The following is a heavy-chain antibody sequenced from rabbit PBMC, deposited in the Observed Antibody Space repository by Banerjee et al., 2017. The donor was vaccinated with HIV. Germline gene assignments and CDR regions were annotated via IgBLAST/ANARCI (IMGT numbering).Heavy chain of an antibody. D-gene: IGHD7-1*01. Sequence: QERLVESGGGLVKPEGSLKLSCTASGFSFRNSYYMCWVRQAPGKGLECIACIYGDSSGSTWYASWAKGRFTISKTSSTTVTLQMTSLTVADTATYFCARDTGTSFSSYGMDLWGQGTLVTVS. CDR2: IYGDSSGST. V-gene: IGHV1S45*01. CDR1: GFSFRNSYY. CDR3: ARDTGTSFSSYGMDL. J-gene: IGHJ6*01.